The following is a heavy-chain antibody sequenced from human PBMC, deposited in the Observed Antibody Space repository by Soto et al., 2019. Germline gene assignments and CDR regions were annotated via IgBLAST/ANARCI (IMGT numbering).Heavy chain of an antibody. CDR2: ISGSGGST. V-gene: IGHV3-23*01. Sequence: EVQLLESGGGLVQPGGSLRLSCAASGFTFSSYAMSWVRQAPGKGLEWVSAISGSGGSTYYADSVKGRFTISRDNSKNTLYLQMNSLRAEDTAVYYCAKGGALLWFGELLYEDDAFDIWGQGTMVTVSS. CDR1: GFTFSSYA. D-gene: IGHD3-10*01. J-gene: IGHJ3*02. CDR3: AKGGALLWFGELLYEDDAFDI.